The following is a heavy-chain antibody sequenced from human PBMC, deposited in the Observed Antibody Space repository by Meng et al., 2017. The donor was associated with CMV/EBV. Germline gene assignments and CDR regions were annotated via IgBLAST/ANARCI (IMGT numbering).Heavy chain of an antibody. Sequence: GESLKISCAASGFTFSSYWMSWVRQAPGKGLEWVASIKQDGSEKYYVDSVKGRFTISRDNAKNSLYLQMNSLRAEDTAVYYCARDRYYDFWSGYYSDYYYGMDVWGQGTTVTVSS. CDR2: IKQDGSEK. CDR3: ARDRYYDFWSGYYSDYYYGMDV. V-gene: IGHV3-7*01. D-gene: IGHD3-3*01. J-gene: IGHJ6*02. CDR1: GFTFSSYW.